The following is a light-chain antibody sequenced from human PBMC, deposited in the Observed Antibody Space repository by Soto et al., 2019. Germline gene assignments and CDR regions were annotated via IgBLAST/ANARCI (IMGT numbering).Light chain of an antibody. CDR3: QQYGSSPPNT. V-gene: IGKV3-20*01. CDR1: QSVSSSY. CDR2: GSS. J-gene: IGKJ2*01. Sequence: EIVLTQSPGTLSLSPGERATLSCRASQSVSSSYLAWYQQKAGQAPRLLIYGSSSRATGIPDRFXXXXSGXXXXXXISRLEPEDFAVYYCQQYGSSPPNTFGQGTKLEIK.